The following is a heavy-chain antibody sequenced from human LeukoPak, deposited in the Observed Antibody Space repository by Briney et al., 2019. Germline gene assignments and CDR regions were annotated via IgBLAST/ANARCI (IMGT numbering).Heavy chain of an antibody. V-gene: IGHV1-2*02. CDR2: INPYNGDT. J-gene: IGHJ4*02. CDR3: ARDAIVRDYSNSDY. Sequence: ASVKVSCKASGYTFIGYYLHWVRQAPGQGLEWMGWINPYNGDTNYAQRFQGRVTMTRDTSITTAYMELSRLKSDDTAVYYCARDAIVRDYSNSDYWGQGTLVTVSS. D-gene: IGHD4-11*01. CDR1: GYTFIGYY.